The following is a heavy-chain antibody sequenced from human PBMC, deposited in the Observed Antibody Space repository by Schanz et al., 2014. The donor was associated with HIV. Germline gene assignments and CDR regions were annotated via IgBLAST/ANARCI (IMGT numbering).Heavy chain of an antibody. CDR1: GFTFDDYA. V-gene: IGHV3-9*01. Sequence: EVQLVESGGGLAQPGRSLRLSCAASGFTFDDYAMHWVRQAPGKGLEWVSSISCDSDIIGYADSVKGRFTISRDKAKTTMSLQMHSHTTEATALYYCAKGDDSSTTYSTCFDFWGQGALVTVSS. CDR2: ISCDSDII. J-gene: IGHJ4*02. CDR3: AKGDDSSTTYSTCFDF. D-gene: IGHD3-22*01.